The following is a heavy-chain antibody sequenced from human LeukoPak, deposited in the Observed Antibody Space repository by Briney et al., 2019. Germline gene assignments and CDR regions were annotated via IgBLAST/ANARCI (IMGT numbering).Heavy chain of an antibody. Sequence: TGGSLRLSCAASGFTFSSYSMNWVRQAPGKGLEWVSYISSSSSTIYYADSVKGRFTISRDNAENSLYLQMNSLRAEDTAVYYCARDPPGYDFWSGYYIYYYYYMDVWGKGTTVTVSS. V-gene: IGHV3-48*01. CDR3: ARDPPGYDFWSGYYIYYYYYMDV. CDR2: ISSSSSTI. CDR1: GFTFSSYS. D-gene: IGHD3-3*01. J-gene: IGHJ6*03.